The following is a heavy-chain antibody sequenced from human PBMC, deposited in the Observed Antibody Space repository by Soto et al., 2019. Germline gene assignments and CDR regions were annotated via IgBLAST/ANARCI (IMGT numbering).Heavy chain of an antibody. CDR2: ISLYSDGT. D-gene: IGHD2-2*01. V-gene: IGHV1-18*01. Sequence: AAVKVSCKTSGYTFSNYGITWVRQAPGQPLEWLGWISLYSDGTNYAQKFQGRVSMTTDTSTTTAYMELRSLRSDDTAVYYCARIVPGAEAWFGPWGQGTLVTVYS. CDR3: ARIVPGAEAWFGP. CDR1: GYTFSNYG. J-gene: IGHJ5*02.